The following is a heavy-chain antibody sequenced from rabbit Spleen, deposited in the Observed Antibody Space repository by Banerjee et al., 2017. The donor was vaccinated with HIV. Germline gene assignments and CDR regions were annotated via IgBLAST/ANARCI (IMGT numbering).Heavy chain of an antibody. J-gene: IGHJ4*01. D-gene: IGHD2-1*01. Sequence: QEQLVESGGGLVQPGGSLKLSCKASGFDFSSYGVSWVRQAPGKGLEWIGYIDPIFDSTYYASWAKGRFTISKTSSTTVTLQMTSLTAADMATYFCARESFYNADGDDKGFNLWGPGTLVTVS. CDR2: IDPIFDST. V-gene: IGHV1S45*01. CDR1: GFDFSSYG. CDR3: ARESFYNADGDDKGFNL.